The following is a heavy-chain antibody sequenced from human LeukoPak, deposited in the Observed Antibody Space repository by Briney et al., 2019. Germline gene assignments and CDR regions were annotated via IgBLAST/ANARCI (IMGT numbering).Heavy chain of an antibody. CDR3: ARQGSSGHDY. V-gene: IGHV4-39*01. CDR1: GGSISSSRYY. Sequence: SETLSLTCTVSGGSISSSRYYWGWIRQPPGKGLEWIGSIYYSGSTYYNPSLKSRVTISVDTSKNQFSLKLSSVTAADTAVYYCARQGSSGHDYWGQGTLVTVSS. D-gene: IGHD6-19*01. CDR2: IYYSGST. J-gene: IGHJ4*02.